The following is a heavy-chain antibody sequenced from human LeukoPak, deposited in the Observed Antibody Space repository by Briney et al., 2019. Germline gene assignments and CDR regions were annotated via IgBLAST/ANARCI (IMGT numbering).Heavy chain of an antibody. V-gene: IGHV4-59*01. Sequence: SETLSLTCTVSGGSISSYYWSWLRQPPGKGLEWIGYIYYSGSTNYNPSLKSRVTISVDTSKNQFSLKLSSVTAADTAVYYRARSVRSGSGYYFDYWGQGTLVTVSS. D-gene: IGHD1-26*01. CDR1: GGSISSYY. CDR3: ARSVRSGSGYYFDY. CDR2: IYYSGST. J-gene: IGHJ4*02.